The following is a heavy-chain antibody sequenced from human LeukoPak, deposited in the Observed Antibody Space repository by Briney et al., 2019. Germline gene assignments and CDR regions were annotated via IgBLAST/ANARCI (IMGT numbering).Heavy chain of an antibody. J-gene: IGHJ4*02. V-gene: IGHV3-66*01. CDR3: ASAYYYDIFDY. Sequence: GGSLRLSCAASGFTATINYMSWVRPAPGKGLEWVSVIYSGGSTYYEDSVKGRFTISRDNSKNTLYLQMNSLRAEDTAVYYCASAYYYDIFDYWGQGTLVTVSS. CDR1: GFTATINY. D-gene: IGHD3-22*01. CDR2: IYSGGST.